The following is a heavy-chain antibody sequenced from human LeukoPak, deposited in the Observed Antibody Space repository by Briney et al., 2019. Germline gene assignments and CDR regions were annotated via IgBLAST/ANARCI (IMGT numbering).Heavy chain of an antibody. D-gene: IGHD3-22*01. CDR2: VSTSGAGS. J-gene: IGHJ4*02. CDR3: AKGGSGYWANFDY. CDR1: GFTFNNYA. V-gene: IGHV3-23*01. Sequence: SGGSLRLSCEGSGFTFNNYAMSWVRQAPGKGVEWVSSVSTSGAGSYYADSVRGRFTITRDNSKNTLSLQMNSRRLEDTALYYCAKGGSGYWANFDYWGQGALVTVSS.